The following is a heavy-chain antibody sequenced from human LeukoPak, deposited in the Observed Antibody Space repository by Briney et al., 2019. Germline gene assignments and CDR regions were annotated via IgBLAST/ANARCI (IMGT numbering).Heavy chain of an antibody. Sequence: SVKVSCKASGGTFSSYAISWVRQAPGQGLEWMGRIIPILGIANYAQKLQGRVTMTTDTSTSTAYMELRSLRSDDTAVYYCARLSTPTSYYYDSSGYYNYWGQGTLVTVSS. D-gene: IGHD3-22*01. V-gene: IGHV1-69*04. CDR1: GGTFSSYA. CDR3: ARLSTPTSYYYDSSGYYNY. J-gene: IGHJ4*02. CDR2: IIPILGIA.